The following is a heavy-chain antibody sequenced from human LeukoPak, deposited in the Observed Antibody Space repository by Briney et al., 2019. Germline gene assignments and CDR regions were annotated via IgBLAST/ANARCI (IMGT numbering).Heavy chain of an antibody. CDR1: GFTFYTYA. CDR3: AKDPSDFLVDC. V-gene: IGHV3-23*01. Sequence: GGSLRLSCAASGFTFYTYAMNWVRQAPGKGLQWVAAISGSGGTTYYADSVKGRFTISRDNSKNTVYLQLSSLRAEDKAVYYCAKDPSDFLVDCWGQGTLVTVSS. CDR2: ISGSGGTT. D-gene: IGHD2-21*02. J-gene: IGHJ4*02.